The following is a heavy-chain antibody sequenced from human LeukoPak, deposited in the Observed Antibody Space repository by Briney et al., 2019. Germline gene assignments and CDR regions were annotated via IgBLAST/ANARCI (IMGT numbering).Heavy chain of an antibody. J-gene: IGHJ3*02. CDR2: IIPIDGVE. D-gene: IGHD2-8*01. V-gene: IGHV1-69*02. Sequence: SVKVSCRASGGTSSSYTISWVRQAPGQGLEWMGRIIPIDGVENYAQKFQGRVTITADKLTSTAYMELSSLRSEDTAVYYCARALDCTNGVCFGDDAFDIWGQGTMVTVSS. CDR3: ARALDCTNGVCFGDDAFDI. CDR1: GGTSSSYT.